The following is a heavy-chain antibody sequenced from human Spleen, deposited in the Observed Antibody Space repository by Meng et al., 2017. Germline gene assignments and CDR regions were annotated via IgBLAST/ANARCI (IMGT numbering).Heavy chain of an antibody. CDR3: ARDGIVPAATGGGYYYYGMDV. V-gene: IGHV4-61*01. J-gene: IGHJ6*02. Sequence: SETLSLTCTVSLGSVNSANYYWSWIRQAPGKGLEWIGYTSHSGSTKYTPSLKGRVTISVDTANNQFSLKLTSVTAADTAVYYCARDGIVPAATGGGYYYYGMDVWGQGTTVTVSS. CDR1: LGSVNSANYY. CDR2: TSHSGST. D-gene: IGHD2-2*01.